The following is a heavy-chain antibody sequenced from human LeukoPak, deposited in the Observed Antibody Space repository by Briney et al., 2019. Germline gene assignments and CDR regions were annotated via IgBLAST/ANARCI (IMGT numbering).Heavy chain of an antibody. CDR2: ITSSGNYI. J-gene: IGHJ3*02. D-gene: IGHD1-14*01. CDR3: TRVDHTEAFDI. Sequence: GGSLRLSCAASGFTFSTYTMHWVRQAPGKGLEWVSSITSSGNYIYYADSMKGRFTISRDNAKNSLYLQVNNLRADDTAIYYCTRVDHTEAFDIWGQGTMVTVSS. CDR1: GFTFSTYT. V-gene: IGHV3-21*06.